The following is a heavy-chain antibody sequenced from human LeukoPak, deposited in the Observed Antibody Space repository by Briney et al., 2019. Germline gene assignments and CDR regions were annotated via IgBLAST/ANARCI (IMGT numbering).Heavy chain of an antibody. CDR3: ARVPSNGVSYYFDY. J-gene: IGHJ4*02. CDR1: GGSISSSSYY. V-gene: IGHV4-31*03. D-gene: IGHD2-8*01. CDR2: IYYSGST. Sequence: SETLSLTCTVSGGSISSSSYYWGWIRQHPGKGLEWIGYIYYSGSTYYNPSLKSRVTISVDTSKNQFSLKLSSVTAADTAVYYCARVPSNGVSYYFDYWGQGTLVTVSS.